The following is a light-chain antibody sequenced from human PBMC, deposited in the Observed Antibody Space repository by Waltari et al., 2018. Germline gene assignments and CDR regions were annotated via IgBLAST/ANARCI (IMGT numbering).Light chain of an antibody. CDR3: QQYDSIVLT. V-gene: IGKV3-20*01. J-gene: IGKJ4*01. CDR2: GAS. CDR1: QSVSNNF. Sequence: ELVLTQSPGTLSLSPGERATLSCRASQSVSNNFLNWYQQKPGQAPRLLIYGASSRATGIPDRFSGSGSGTDFTLTISRLEPEDFAVYCCQQYDSIVLTFGGGTKVEI.